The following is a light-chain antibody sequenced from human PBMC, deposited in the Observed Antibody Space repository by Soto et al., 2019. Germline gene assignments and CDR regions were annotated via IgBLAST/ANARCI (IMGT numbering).Light chain of an antibody. CDR2: DAS. CDR1: QSISSW. J-gene: IGKJ1*01. V-gene: IGKV1-5*01. CDR3: QQYNSYPWT. Sequence: DIQMTQSPSTLSASVGDRVTITCRASQSISSWLAWYQQKPGKAPKLLIYDASSLESGVPSRFSGSGSGTEFTLNISSLQPDDFETYYCQQYNSYPWTFGQGTKVDNK.